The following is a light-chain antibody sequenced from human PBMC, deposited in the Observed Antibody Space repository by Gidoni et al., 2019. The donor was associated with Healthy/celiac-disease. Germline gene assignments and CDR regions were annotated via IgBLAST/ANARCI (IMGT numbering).Light chain of an antibody. CDR3: SSYTSSSSPYV. CDR2: DVS. Sequence: QSSLTQPVSVSRSPRQSITISCTGTSSDVGGYNYVSWYQQHPGKAPKLMIYDVSNRPSGVSNRFSGSKSCNTASLTISGLQAEDEADYYCSSYTSSSSPYVFGTGTKVTVL. CDR1: SSDVGGYNY. V-gene: IGLV2-14*03. J-gene: IGLJ1*01.